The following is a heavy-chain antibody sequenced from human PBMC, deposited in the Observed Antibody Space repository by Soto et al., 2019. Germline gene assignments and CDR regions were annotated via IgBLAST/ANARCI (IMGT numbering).Heavy chain of an antibody. CDR1: GFTFSSYG. Sequence: QVQLVESGGGVVQPRRSLRLSCAASGFTFSSYGMHWVRQAPGKGLEWVAVISYDGSNKYYADSVKGRFTISRDNSKNTLYLQMNSLRAEDTAVYYCAKELYNNENYWGQGTLVTVSS. CDR2: ISYDGSNK. CDR3: AKELYNNENY. D-gene: IGHD1-20*01. V-gene: IGHV3-30*18. J-gene: IGHJ4*02.